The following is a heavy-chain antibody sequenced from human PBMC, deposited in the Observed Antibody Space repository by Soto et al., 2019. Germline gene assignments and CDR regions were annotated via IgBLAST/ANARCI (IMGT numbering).Heavy chain of an antibody. J-gene: IGHJ4*02. CDR2: ISGSGGST. CDR1: GFTFSSFG. CDR3: AKDKPYSSSSGAIDY. V-gene: IGHV3-23*01. Sequence: PGGSLRLSCASSGFTFSSFGVSWVRQAPGKGLEWVSGISGSGGSTYYADSVKGLFTISRDTSKNTLYLQMNSLRAEDTAVYYCAKDKPYSSSSGAIDYWGQGTLVTVSS. D-gene: IGHD6-6*01.